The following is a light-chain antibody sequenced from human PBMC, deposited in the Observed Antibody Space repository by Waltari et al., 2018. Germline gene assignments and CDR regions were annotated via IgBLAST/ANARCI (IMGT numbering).Light chain of an antibody. CDR3: HSADSNNTTYV. V-gene: IGLV3-25*03. CDR2: KDT. CDR1: ALPKQF. J-gene: IGLJ1*01. Sequence: SYELTQPPSVSVSPGQTARIPCSGDALPKQFVYWYQQKPGQAPILLIYKDTERPSGIPDRFSGSTSGTTVTLTINGVQAEDEADYYCHSADSNNTTYVFGAGTKVTVL.